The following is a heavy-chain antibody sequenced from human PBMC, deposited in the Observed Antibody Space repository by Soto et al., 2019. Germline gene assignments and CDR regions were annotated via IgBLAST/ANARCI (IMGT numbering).Heavy chain of an antibody. CDR2: ISGSSTSP. D-gene: IGHD3-10*01. CDR1: GFTFSSYA. CDR3: AKDPSSGFAMENYFDY. Sequence: EVQLSGSGGGLVQPGGSLRLSCAASGFTFSSYAMSWVRQAPGKGLEWVSAISGSSTSPYYADSVKGRFTISRDNSKNTLYLQMNSLRAEDTAVYYCAKDPSSGFAMENYFDYWGQGTLVTVSS. V-gene: IGHV3-23*01. J-gene: IGHJ4*02.